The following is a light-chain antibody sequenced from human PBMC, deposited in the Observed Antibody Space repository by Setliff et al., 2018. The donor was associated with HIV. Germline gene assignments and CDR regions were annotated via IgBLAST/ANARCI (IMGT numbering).Light chain of an antibody. CDR3: SSYAGSTLYV. J-gene: IGLJ1*01. Sequence: QSVLTQPASVSGSPGQSTTMSCTGTSSDVGGYNYVSWYQQHPGKAPKLIIYEVSNRPSGVSNRFSGSKSGNTASLTISGLQAEDEADYYCSSYAGSTLYVFGTGTKVTV. V-gene: IGLV2-14*01. CDR1: SSDVGGYNY. CDR2: EVS.